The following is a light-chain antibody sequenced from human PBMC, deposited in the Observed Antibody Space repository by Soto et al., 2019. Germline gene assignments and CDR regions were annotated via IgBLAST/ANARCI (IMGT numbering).Light chain of an antibody. CDR2: DAS. CDR3: QQRNNWPPVT. CDR1: QSVSRH. V-gene: IGKV3-11*01. J-gene: IGKJ4*01. Sequence: EIVLTQSPATLSLSPGERATLSCRASQSVSRHLAWYQQKPGQAPSPLINDASNRPTGIPARFSGSGSGTDFTLYISSLEHEDFAVYYCQQRNNWPPVTFGGGTKVEIK.